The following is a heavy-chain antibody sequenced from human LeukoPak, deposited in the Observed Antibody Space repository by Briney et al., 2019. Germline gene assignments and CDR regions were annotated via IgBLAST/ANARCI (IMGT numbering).Heavy chain of an antibody. V-gene: IGHV4-59*01. CDR3: ARDRNSGYYSYYGMDV. D-gene: IGHD1-26*01. CDR2: IYYSGST. CDR1: GGSISSYY. J-gene: IGHJ6*02. Sequence: PSGTLSLTCTVSGGSISSYYWSWIRQPPGKGLEWIGYIYYSGSTNYNPSLKSRVTISVDTSKNQFSLKLSPVTAADTAVYYCARDRNSGYYSYYGMDVWGQGTTVTVSS.